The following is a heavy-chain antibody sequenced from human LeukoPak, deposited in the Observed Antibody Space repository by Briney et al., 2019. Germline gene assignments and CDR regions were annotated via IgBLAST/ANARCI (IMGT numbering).Heavy chain of an antibody. D-gene: IGHD5-12*01. Sequence: SETLSLTCTVSGGSISSSSYYWGCIRQPPGKGLEWIGSIYYSGSTYYNPSLKSRVTISVDTSKNQFSLKLSSVTAADTAVYYCARGRKQLVARSYYYYYMDVWGKGTTVTVSS. CDR2: IYYSGST. CDR1: GGSISSSSYY. CDR3: ARGRKQLVARSYYYYYMDV. V-gene: IGHV4-39*07. J-gene: IGHJ6*03.